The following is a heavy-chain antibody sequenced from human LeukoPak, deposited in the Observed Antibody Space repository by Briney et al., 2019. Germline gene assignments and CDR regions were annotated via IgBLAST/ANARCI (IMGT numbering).Heavy chain of an antibody. CDR3: ARGGDYDSSGYHHWFDP. CDR2: INPNSGGT. D-gene: IGHD3-22*01. CDR1: GYTFTGYY. V-gene: IGHV1-2*02. Sequence: ASVKVSCEASGYTFTGYYMHWVRQAPGQGLEWMGWINPNSGGTNYAQKFQGRVTMTRDTSISTAYMELSRLRSDDTAVYYCARGGDYDSSGYHHWFDPWGQGTLVTVSS. J-gene: IGHJ5*02.